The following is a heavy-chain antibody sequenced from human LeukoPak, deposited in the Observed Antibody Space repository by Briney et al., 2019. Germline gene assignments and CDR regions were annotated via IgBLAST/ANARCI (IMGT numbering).Heavy chain of an antibody. D-gene: IGHD3-10*01. J-gene: IGHJ4*02. Sequence: SETLSLTCTVSGGSISSSSYYWGWIRQPPGKGLEWIGSIYYSGSTYYNPSLKSRVTISVDTSKNQFSLKLSSVTAADTAVYYCARTLGSGVSDYWGLGTLVTVSS. CDR2: IYYSGST. CDR1: GGSISSSSYY. V-gene: IGHV4-39*07. CDR3: ARTLGSGVSDY.